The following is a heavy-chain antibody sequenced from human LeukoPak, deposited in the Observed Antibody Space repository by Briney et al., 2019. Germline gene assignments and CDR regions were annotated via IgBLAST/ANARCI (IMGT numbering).Heavy chain of an antibody. J-gene: IGHJ5*02. V-gene: IGHV3-23*01. CDR2: ICGSGGVT. CDR3: AKDGRGGDCTSASCTNWFGP. CDR1: GFTFSTYA. Sequence: PGGSLRLSCAASGFTFSTYALTWVRQAPGKGLEWVSTICGSGGVTYYADSVKGRFTISRDNSKNTLYLQMNSLRAEDTAVYYCAKDGRGGDCTSASCTNWFGPWGQGTLVTVSS. D-gene: IGHD2-2*01.